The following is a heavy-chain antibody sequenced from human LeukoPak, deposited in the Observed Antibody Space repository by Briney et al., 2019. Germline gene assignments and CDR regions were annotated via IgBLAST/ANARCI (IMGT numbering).Heavy chain of an antibody. CDR1: GFTFTDYW. Sequence: GGSLRLSCAVSGFTFTDYWMNWVRQAPGKGLEWVANIKQDGSEKYYVDSVKGRFAISRDNAKNSLYLQMNSLRAEDTAVYYCARDPPYYYDSSGFWGQGTLVTVSS. V-gene: IGHV3-7*01. J-gene: IGHJ4*02. CDR3: ARDPPYYYDSSGF. CDR2: IKQDGSEK. D-gene: IGHD3-22*01.